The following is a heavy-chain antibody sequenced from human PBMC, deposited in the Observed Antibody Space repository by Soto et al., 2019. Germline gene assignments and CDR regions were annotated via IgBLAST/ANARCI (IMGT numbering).Heavy chain of an antibody. CDR3: AAAGPLHYYDSSGYYDY. D-gene: IGHD3-22*01. J-gene: IGHJ4*02. Sequence: SVKVSCKASGFTFTSSAVQWVRQARGQRLEWIGWIVVGSGNTNYAQKFQERVTITRDMSTSTAYMELSSLRSEDTAVYYCAAAGPLHYYDSSGYYDYWGQGTLVTVSS. CDR2: IVVGSGNT. CDR1: GFTFTSSA. V-gene: IGHV1-58*01.